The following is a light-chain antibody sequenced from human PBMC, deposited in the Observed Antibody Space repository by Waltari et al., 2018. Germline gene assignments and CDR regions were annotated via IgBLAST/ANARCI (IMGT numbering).Light chain of an antibody. CDR1: QSVGRT. Sequence: IVLTQSPAPLSLSPGAGAHLCCRASQSVGRTLAWYQQRPGQAPRLLIYDASSRATVIPDRFSGSGSGTDFSLTISRLEPEDFAVYYCQKYGTRPATFGQGTKVEVK. CDR2: DAS. V-gene: IGKV3D-20*01. J-gene: IGKJ1*01. CDR3: QKYGTRPAT.